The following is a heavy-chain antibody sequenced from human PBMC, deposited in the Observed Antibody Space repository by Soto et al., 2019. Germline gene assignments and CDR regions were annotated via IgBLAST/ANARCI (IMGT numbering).Heavy chain of an antibody. V-gene: IGHV3-33*01. CDR1: GFTFSSYG. D-gene: IGHD3-10*01. J-gene: IGHJ6*02. CDR2: MWYDGTNK. CDR3: ARAITMVRGVIVGMVV. Sequence: QVQLVESGGGVVQPGRSLRLSCAASGFTFSSYGMHWVRQAPGKGLEWVAVMWYDGTNKYYADSVKGRFTISRDNSKNTLYLQMNSLRAEDTAVYYCARAITMVRGVIVGMVVWGQGTTVTVSS.